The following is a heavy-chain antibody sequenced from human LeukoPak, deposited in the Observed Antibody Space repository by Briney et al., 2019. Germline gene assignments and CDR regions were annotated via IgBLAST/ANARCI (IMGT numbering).Heavy chain of an antibody. V-gene: IGHV4-34*01. J-gene: IGHJ3*02. CDR2: INHSGST. D-gene: IGHD3-22*01. Sequence: SETLSLTCAVYGGSFSGYYWSWIRQPPGKGLEWIGEINHSGSTNYNPSLKSRVTISVDTSKNQFPLKLSSVTAADTAVYYCARVERNYYDSSPRGAFDIWGQGTMVTVSS. CDR3: ARVERNYYDSSPRGAFDI. CDR1: GGSFSGYY.